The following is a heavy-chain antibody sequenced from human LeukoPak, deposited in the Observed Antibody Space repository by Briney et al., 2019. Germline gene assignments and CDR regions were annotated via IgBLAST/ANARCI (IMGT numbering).Heavy chain of an antibody. CDR2: IYSDGST. D-gene: IGHD3-3*01. Sequence: GGSLRLSCAASGFTLRSYSMSWVRQTPGKGLEWVSIIYSDGSTYYADSVKGRFTISRDNSKNTMYLQMNSLRAEDTAVYYCARPLRINCGMDVWGQGTTVTVSS. CDR3: ARPLRINCGMDV. CDR1: GFTLRSYS. V-gene: IGHV3-53*01. J-gene: IGHJ6*02.